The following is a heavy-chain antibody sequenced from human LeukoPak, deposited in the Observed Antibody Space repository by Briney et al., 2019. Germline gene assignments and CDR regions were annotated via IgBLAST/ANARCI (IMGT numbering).Heavy chain of an antibody. Sequence: GASVKVSCKASGYTFTGYYMHWVRQAPGQGLEWMGWINPNSGGTNYAQKFQGWVTMTRDTSISTAYMELSRLRSDDTAVYYCAREDPGIAAAGSGGNWFDPWGQGTLVTVSS. V-gene: IGHV1-2*04. CDR3: AREDPGIAAAGSGGNWFDP. CDR2: INPNSGGT. J-gene: IGHJ5*02. D-gene: IGHD6-13*01. CDR1: GYTFTGYY.